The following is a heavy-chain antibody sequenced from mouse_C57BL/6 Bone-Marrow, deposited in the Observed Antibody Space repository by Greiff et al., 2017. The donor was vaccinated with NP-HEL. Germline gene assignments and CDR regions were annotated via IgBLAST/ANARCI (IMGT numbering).Heavy chain of an antibody. CDR3: TTPQYYYGSSYYFDY. J-gene: IGHJ2*01. Sequence: QLQQSGAELVRPGASVKLSCTASGFNIKDYYMHWVKQRPEQGLEWIGRIDPEDGDTEYAPKFQGKATMTADTSSNTAYLQLSSLTSEDTAVYYCTTPQYYYGSSYYFDYWGQGTTLTVSS. CDR2: IDPEDGDT. CDR1: GFNIKDYY. V-gene: IGHV14-1*01. D-gene: IGHD1-1*01.